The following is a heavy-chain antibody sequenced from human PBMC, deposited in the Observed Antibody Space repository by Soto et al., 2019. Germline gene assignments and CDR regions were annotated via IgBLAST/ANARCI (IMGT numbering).Heavy chain of an antibody. Sequence: VPVKVSCKASGYSFTDYHIHWVRQAPGQGLEWLGRINPKSGGTSTAQKFQGWVTMTTDTSISTASMELTRLTSDDTAIYYCARGDSTDCSNGVCSFFYNHDMDVWGQGTTVTVSS. D-gene: IGHD2-8*01. J-gene: IGHJ6*02. CDR1: GYSFTDYH. CDR3: ARGDSTDCSNGVCSFFYNHDMDV. V-gene: IGHV1-2*04. CDR2: INPKSGGT.